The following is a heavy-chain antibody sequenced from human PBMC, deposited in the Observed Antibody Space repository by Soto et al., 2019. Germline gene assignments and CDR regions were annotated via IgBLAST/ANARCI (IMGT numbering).Heavy chain of an antibody. CDR3: TRGQRPSSVGTGAF. J-gene: IGHJ4*02. CDR1: GFVFEMYW. V-gene: IGHV3-74*01. D-gene: IGHD3-10*01. Sequence: GGSLRLSCAASGFVFEMYWMHWVRQTPGKGPEWVSRISDDGARTDYADSVRGRFTISRGNAKNSLYLQMNSLRAEDTAVYYCTRGQRPSSVGTGAFCGLGALVTVYS. CDR2: ISDDGART.